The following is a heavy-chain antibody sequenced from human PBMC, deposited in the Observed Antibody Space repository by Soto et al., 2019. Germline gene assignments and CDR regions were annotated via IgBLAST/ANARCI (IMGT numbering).Heavy chain of an antibody. D-gene: IGHD2-2*02. CDR1: GFTFNNYA. V-gene: IGHV3-30*18. Sequence: QVQLVESGGGVVQPGGSLRLSCAASGFTFNNYAIHWVRQAPDKGLGWVAVISHDGSNKYYADSVKGRFTISRDNSKNTVYVQMNSLRGEDTAVYYCAKDVGYCSGKSCYRAYYDGMDVWGQGTTVTVSS. CDR2: ISHDGSNK. J-gene: IGHJ6*02. CDR3: AKDVGYCSGKSCYRAYYDGMDV.